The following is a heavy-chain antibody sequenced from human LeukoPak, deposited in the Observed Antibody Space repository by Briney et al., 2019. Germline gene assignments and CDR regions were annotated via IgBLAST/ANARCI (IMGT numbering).Heavy chain of an antibody. V-gene: IGHV3-20*04. D-gene: IGHD3-22*01. Sequence: GGSLRLSCAASGFTFDDYGMSWVRQAPGKGLEWVSGINWNGGSTGYADSVKGRFTISRDNAKNSLYLQMNSLRAEDTALYYCARHPDYDSSGYSFGYWGQGTLVTVSS. J-gene: IGHJ4*02. CDR3: ARHPDYDSSGYSFGY. CDR1: GFTFDDYG. CDR2: INWNGGST.